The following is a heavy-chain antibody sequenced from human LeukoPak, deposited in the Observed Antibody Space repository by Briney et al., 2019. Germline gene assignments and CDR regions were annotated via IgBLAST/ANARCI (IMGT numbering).Heavy chain of an antibody. CDR2: ISSSSSTI. J-gene: IGHJ4*02. CDR1: GFTFSSYS. CDR3: AREGTFYDFPLDY. Sequence: GGSLRLSCAASGFTFSSYSMNWVRQAPGKGLEWVSYISSSSSTIYYADSVKGRFTISRDNAKNSLYLQMNSLRAEDTAVYYCAREGTFYDFPLDYWGQGTLVTVSS. D-gene: IGHD3-3*01. V-gene: IGHV3-48*01.